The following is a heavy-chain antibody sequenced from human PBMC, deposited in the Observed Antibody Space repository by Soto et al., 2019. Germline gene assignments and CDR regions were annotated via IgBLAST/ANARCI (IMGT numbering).Heavy chain of an antibody. V-gene: IGHV4-39*01. CDR3: ATLDILTGIFDY. J-gene: IGHJ4*02. CDR2: IYYSGST. D-gene: IGHD3-9*01. CDR1: GGSISSSSYY. Sequence: QLQLQESGPGLVKPSETLSLTCTVSGGSISSSSYYWGWIRQPPGKGLEWIGSIYYSGSTYYNPSLKCRGPTSAHTSKIQFSLKLSSVTAADTAVYYCATLDILTGIFDYWGPGTLVTVSS.